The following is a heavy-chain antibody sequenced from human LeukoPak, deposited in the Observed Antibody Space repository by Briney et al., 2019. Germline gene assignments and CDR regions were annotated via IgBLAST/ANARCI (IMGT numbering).Heavy chain of an antibody. CDR3: AKYERVAGRPWYFDY. CDR1: GFTFSSYA. CDR2: ILGSGGST. D-gene: IGHD6-19*01. V-gene: IGHV3-23*01. J-gene: IGHJ4*02. Sequence: GGSXRXSXAXXGFTFSSYAMSWVRQAPGKGLDWVSAILGSGGSTYYADSVKGRFTISRDNSKNTLYLQMNSLRAEDTAIFYCAKYERVAGRPWYFDYWGQGTLVTVSS.